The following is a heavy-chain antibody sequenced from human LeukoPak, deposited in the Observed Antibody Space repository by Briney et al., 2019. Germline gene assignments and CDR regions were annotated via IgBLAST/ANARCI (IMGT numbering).Heavy chain of an antibody. D-gene: IGHD3-3*01. CDR3: ARVVGRFLEWPDPHYYYYMDV. CDR1: GGSMGGYY. CDR2: IYGSGST. Sequence: SETLSLTCTVSGGSMGGYYWSWIRQPAGKGLEWIGHIYGSGSTNYNPSLKSRVTLSVDTSKKQVSLKVTSVTAADTAVYFCARVVGRFLEWPDPHYYYYMDVWGKGTTVTVSS. J-gene: IGHJ6*03. V-gene: IGHV4-4*07.